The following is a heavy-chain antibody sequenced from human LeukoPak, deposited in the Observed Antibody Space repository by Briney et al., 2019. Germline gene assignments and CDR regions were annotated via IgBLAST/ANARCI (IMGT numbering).Heavy chain of an antibody. Sequence: GGSLRLSCAASGFTFSSYGMHWVRQAPGKGLEWVAFIRYDGSNKYYADSVKGRFTISRDNSKNTLYLQMNSLRAEDTAVYYCAKEDLAVYGSGSYYNVFFDYWGQGTLVTVSS. J-gene: IGHJ4*02. D-gene: IGHD3-10*01. CDR2: IRYDGSNK. V-gene: IGHV3-30*02. CDR3: AKEDLAVYGSGSYYNVFFDY. CDR1: GFTFSSYG.